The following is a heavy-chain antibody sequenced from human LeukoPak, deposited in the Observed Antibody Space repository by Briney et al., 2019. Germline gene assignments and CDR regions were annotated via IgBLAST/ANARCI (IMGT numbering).Heavy chain of an antibody. CDR3: AKGTYSSSWYEVYGMDV. D-gene: IGHD6-13*01. V-gene: IGHV3-23*01. J-gene: IGHJ6*02. CDR2: ISGSGGST. Sequence: GGSLRLSCAASGFTFSNYGLSWVRQAPGKGLEWVSAISGSGGSTYYADSVKGRFTISRDNSKNTLYLQMNSLRAEDTAVYYCAKGTYSSSWYEVYGMDVWGQGTTVTGSS. CDR1: GFTFSNYG.